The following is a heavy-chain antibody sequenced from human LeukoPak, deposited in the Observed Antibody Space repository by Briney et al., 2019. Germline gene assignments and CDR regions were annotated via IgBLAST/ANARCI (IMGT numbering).Heavy chain of an antibody. CDR3: AGDYGGNPGTFDI. CDR1: GFTFDDYG. V-gene: IGHV3-20*04. Sequence: GGSLRLSCAASGFTFDDYGMSWVRQAPGKGLEWVSGINWNGGSTGYADSVKGRFTISRDNAKNSLYLQMNSLRGEDTALYYCAGDYGGNPGTFDIWGQGTMVTVSS. J-gene: IGHJ3*02. CDR2: INWNGGST. D-gene: IGHD4-23*01.